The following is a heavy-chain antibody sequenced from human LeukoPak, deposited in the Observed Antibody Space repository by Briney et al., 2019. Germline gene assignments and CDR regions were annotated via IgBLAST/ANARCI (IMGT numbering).Heavy chain of an antibody. Sequence: ASVKVSCKASRYIFTRYYIHWVRRAPGQGLEWMGWINPNNGGTKYAQKFQGRVTMTSDTSISTAYMELSRLRSDDTAVYYCARDRGSSWYGDYWGQGTLVTVSS. CDR3: ARDRGSSWYGDY. CDR2: INPNNGGT. V-gene: IGHV1-2*02. D-gene: IGHD6-13*01. CDR1: RYIFTRYY. J-gene: IGHJ4*02.